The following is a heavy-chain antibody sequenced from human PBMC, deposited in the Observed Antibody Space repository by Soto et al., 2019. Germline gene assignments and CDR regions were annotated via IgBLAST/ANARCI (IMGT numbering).Heavy chain of an antibody. J-gene: IGHJ4*02. CDR1: GGSISSSKW. CDR2: IYHSGST. CDR3: ARVGCSGGSCYSRN. Sequence: SETLSLTCAVSGGSISSSKWWSWVRQPPGKGLEWIGEIYHSGSTNYNPSLKSRVTISVDKSKNQFSLKLSSVTAADTAVYYCARVGCSGGSCYSRNWGQGTLVTVSS. V-gene: IGHV4-4*02. D-gene: IGHD2-15*01.